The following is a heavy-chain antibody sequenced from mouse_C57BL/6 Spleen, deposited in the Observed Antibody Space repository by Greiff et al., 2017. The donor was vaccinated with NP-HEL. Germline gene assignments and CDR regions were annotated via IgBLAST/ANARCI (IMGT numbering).Heavy chain of an antibody. D-gene: IGHD2-14*01. J-gene: IGHJ2*01. CDR1: GFTFSDYG. Sequence: DVHLVESGGGLVKPGGSLKLSCAASGFTFSDYGMHWVRQAPEKGLEWVAYISSGSSTIYYADTVKGRFTISRDNAKNTLFLQMTSLRSEDTAMYYCAREVLGYFDYWGQGTTLTVSS. V-gene: IGHV5-17*01. CDR3: AREVLGYFDY. CDR2: ISSGSSTI.